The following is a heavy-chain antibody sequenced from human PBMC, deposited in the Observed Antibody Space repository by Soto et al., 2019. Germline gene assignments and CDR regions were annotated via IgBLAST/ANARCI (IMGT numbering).Heavy chain of an antibody. CDR2: IYYSGST. CDR1: GGSISSYY. CDR3: VRDVHQLGWFDP. Sequence: PSETLSLTCTVSGGSISSYYWSWIRQPPGKGLEWIAYIYYSGSTNYNPSLKSRVTISVDTSKNQFSLRLSSVTAADTAVYYCVRDVHQLGWFDPWGQGTLVTVS. D-gene: IGHD1-1*01. V-gene: IGHV4-59*12. J-gene: IGHJ5*02.